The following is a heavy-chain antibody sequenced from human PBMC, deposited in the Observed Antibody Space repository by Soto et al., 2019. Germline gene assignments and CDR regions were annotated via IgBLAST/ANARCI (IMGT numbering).Heavy chain of an antibody. Sequence: QVQLVQSGAEVKKPGASVKVSCRASGYIFTTDYIHWVRQAPGQGLEWMGIINPSGAGTSYAQKFQSSVTMTRDTSTSTVYMELSSLRSEDTAVYYCARVYGADTAMVDDFWGQGTLVTVSS. V-gene: IGHV1-46*01. J-gene: IGHJ4*02. CDR3: ARVYGADTAMVDDF. D-gene: IGHD5-18*01. CDR1: GYIFTTDY. CDR2: INPSGAGT.